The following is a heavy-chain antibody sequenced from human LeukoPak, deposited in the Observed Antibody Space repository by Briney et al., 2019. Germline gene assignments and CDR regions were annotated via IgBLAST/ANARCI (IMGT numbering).Heavy chain of an antibody. CDR1: GFTFSSYW. V-gene: IGHV3-7*01. Sequence: GGSLRLSCAASGFTFSSYWMSWVRKAPGKGLEWVANIKQDGFEKYYVDSVKGRFTISRDNAKNSLFLQVNSLRAEDTAVYYCARDLGPHYSSSSETFDYWGQGTLVTVSS. CDR3: ARDLGPHYSSSSETFDY. J-gene: IGHJ4*02. CDR2: IKQDGFEK. D-gene: IGHD6-6*01.